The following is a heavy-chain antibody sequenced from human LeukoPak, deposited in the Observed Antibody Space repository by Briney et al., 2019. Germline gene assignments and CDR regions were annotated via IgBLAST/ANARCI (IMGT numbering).Heavy chain of an antibody. V-gene: IGHV3-30-3*01. CDR2: ISYDGSNK. Sequence: PGGSLRLSRAASGFTFSSYAMHWVRQAPGKGLEWVAVISYDGSNKYYADSVRGRFTISRDNSKNTLYLQMNSLRAEDTAVYYCARVPVNYFDYWGQGTLVIVSS. CDR1: GFTFSSYA. J-gene: IGHJ4*02. CDR3: ARVPVNYFDY.